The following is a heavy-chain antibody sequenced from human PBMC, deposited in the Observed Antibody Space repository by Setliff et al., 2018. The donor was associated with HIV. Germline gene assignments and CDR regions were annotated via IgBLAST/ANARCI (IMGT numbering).Heavy chain of an antibody. CDR1: GDSIRSQF. J-gene: IGHJ4*02. Sequence: ASETLSLTCNLSGDSIRSQFWTWIRQTPGKGLEWIGTIYYSGSTYYNPSLKSRATISVDMSKNQFSLRLSSVTAADTAVYYCARHGVDDTSANYFRFGVHDHWGQGTLVTVSS. V-gene: IGHV4-39*01. CDR3: ARHGVDDTSANYFRFGVHDH. D-gene: IGHD3-22*01. CDR2: IYYSGST.